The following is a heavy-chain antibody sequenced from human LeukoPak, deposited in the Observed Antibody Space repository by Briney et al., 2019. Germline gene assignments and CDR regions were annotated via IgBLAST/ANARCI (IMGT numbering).Heavy chain of an antibody. Sequence: SETLSLTCAVYGGSFSGYYWSWIRQPPGKGLEWIGEINHSGSTNYNPSLKSRVTISVDTSKNQFSLKLSSVTAADTAVYYCARGVDYYDSSGYYFDWGQGTLVTVSS. CDR2: INHSGST. CDR1: GGSFSGYY. V-gene: IGHV4-34*01. J-gene: IGHJ4*02. D-gene: IGHD3-22*01. CDR3: ARGVDYYDSSGYYFD.